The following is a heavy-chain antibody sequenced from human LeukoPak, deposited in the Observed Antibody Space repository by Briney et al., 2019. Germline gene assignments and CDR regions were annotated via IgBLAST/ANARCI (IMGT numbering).Heavy chain of an antibody. V-gene: IGHV4-4*02. D-gene: IGHD5/OR15-5a*01. CDR3: ARDPNIVSAVTLRAFDI. CDR2: VFHDGSP. Sequence: SQTLSLTCTVSGGSISSSSWWSWVRQPPGKGLEWIGEVFHDGSPNYNPSFRGRVTILVDKSKNQFSLNLGSLTAADTAMYYCARDPNIVSAVTLRAFDIWGQGTMVSVSS. J-gene: IGHJ3*02. CDR1: GGSISSSSW.